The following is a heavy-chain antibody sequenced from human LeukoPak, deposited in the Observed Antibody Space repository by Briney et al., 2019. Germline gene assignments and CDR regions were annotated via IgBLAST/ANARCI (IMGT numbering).Heavy chain of an antibody. J-gene: IGHJ4*02. CDR1: GGSISSSNYY. CDR2: IYYGRST. D-gene: IGHD6-19*01. Sequence: SETLSLTCSVSGGSISSSNYYWGWIRQPPGKGLEWIGSIYYGRSTYYNPSLKSRVTISIDTSENQFSLKVSSVTAADTAVYYCATTPALAVAGTLDPKEWGQGTLVTVSS. CDR3: ATTPALAVAGTLDPKE. V-gene: IGHV4-39*01.